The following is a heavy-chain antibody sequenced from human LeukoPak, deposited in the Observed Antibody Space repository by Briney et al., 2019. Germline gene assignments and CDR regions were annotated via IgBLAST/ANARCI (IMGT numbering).Heavy chain of an antibody. CDR2: INPNSGGT. D-gene: IGHD3-22*01. V-gene: IGHV1-2*02. J-gene: IGHJ4*02. CDR1: GYTFTGYY. Sequence: ASVKVSCKASGYTFTGYYMHWVRQAPGQGLEWMGWINPNSGGTNYAQKFQGRVTMTRDTSTSTAYMELRSLRSDDTAVYYCARLPPPYYYDSSGYYSNPDYWGQGTLVTVSS. CDR3: ARLPPPYYYDSSGYYSNPDY.